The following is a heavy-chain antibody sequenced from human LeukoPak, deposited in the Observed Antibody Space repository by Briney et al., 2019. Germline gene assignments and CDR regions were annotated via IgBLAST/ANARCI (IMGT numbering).Heavy chain of an antibody. J-gene: IGHJ6*02. Sequence: PGGSRRLSCAASGFTFSSYSMNRVRQAPGKGLEWVSSISSSSSYIYYADSVKGRFTISRDNAKNSLYLQMNSLRAEDTAVYYCARDLGRSIAAAEVAPGVWGQGTTVTVSS. D-gene: IGHD6-13*01. CDR1: GFTFSSYS. CDR3: ARDLGRSIAAAEVAPGV. V-gene: IGHV3-21*01. CDR2: ISSSSSYI.